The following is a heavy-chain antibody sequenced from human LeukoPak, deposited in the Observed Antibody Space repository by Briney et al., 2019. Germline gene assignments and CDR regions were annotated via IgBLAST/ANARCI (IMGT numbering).Heavy chain of an antibody. Sequence: SVKVSCKASGGTFGSYTISWVRQAPGQGLEWMGRVIPILGIANYAQKFQGRVTITADKSTSTAYMELSSLRSEDTAVYYCARYSGRYYDFWSGYFDYWGQGTLVTVSS. D-gene: IGHD3-3*01. CDR1: GGTFGSYT. J-gene: IGHJ4*02. V-gene: IGHV1-69*02. CDR3: ARYSGRYYDFWSGYFDY. CDR2: VIPILGIA.